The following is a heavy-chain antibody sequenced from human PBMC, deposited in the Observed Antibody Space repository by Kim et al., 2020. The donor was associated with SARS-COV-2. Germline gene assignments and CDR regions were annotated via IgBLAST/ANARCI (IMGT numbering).Heavy chain of an antibody. D-gene: IGHD2-15*01. J-gene: IGHJ4*02. V-gene: IGHV4-59*13. CDR1: GGSISSYY. CDR2: IYYSGST. Sequence: SETLSLTCTVSGGSISSYYWSWIRQPPGKGLEWIGYIYYSGSTNYNPSLKSRVTISVDTSKNQFSLKLSSVTAADTAVYYCARSRIYQYYFDYWGQGTLVTVSS. CDR3: ARSRIYQYYFDY.